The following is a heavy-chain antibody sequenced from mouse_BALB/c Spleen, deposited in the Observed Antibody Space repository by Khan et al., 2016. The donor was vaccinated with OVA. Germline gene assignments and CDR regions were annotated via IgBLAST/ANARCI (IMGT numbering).Heavy chain of an antibody. J-gene: IGHJ4*01. D-gene: IGHD2-14*01. V-gene: IGHV9-4*02. CDR2: INTHSGVP. CDR3: ARGGDDYDRNDGSAMEY. Sequence: QVQLQQSGPELKKPGETVRISCKASGYNFTTAGIQWVQKMPGKGLKWIGWINTHSGVPKYAEDFKGRFAFSLEISVNTAYLQITNLKTEDTGTYFGARGGDDYDRNDGSAMEYWGQGTSVTVSS. CDR1: GYNFTTAG.